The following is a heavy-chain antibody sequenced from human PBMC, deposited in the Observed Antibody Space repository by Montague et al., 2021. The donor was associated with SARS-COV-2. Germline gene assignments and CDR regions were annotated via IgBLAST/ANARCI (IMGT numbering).Heavy chain of an antibody. Sequence: SETLSLTCAVYGGSFSAYYWSWIRQPPGKGLEWIGEINHSGSTNYNPSLKSRVTISVDTSKNQFSLKLSSVTAADTAVYYCARTDYISSWFGAKKWFDPWGREPWSPSPQ. D-gene: IGHD6-13*01. CDR3: ARTDYISSWFGAKKWFDP. J-gene: IGHJ5*02. V-gene: IGHV4-34*01. CDR1: GGSFSAYY. CDR2: INHSGST.